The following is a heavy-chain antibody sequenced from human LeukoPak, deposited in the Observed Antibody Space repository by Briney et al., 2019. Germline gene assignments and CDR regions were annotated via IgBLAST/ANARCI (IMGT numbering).Heavy chain of an antibody. D-gene: IGHD4-17*01. CDR1: GGSISSSSYY. CDR3: ARDLMTTGDAFDI. V-gene: IGHV4-39*07. CDR2: IYYSGST. J-gene: IGHJ3*02. Sequence: SETLSLTCTVSGGSISSSSYYWGWIRQPPGKGLEWIGSIYYSGSTYYNPSLKSRVTISVDTSKDQFSLKLNSVTAADTAVYYCARDLMTTGDAFDIWGQGTMVTVSS.